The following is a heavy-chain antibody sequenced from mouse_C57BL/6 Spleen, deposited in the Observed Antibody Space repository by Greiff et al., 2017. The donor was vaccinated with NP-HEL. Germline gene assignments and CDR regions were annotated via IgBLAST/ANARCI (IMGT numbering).Heavy chain of an antibody. V-gene: IGHV5-6*01. CDR1: GFTFSSYG. Sequence: EVQGVESGGDLVKPGGSLKLSCAASGFTFSSYGMSWVRQTPDKRLEWVATISSGGSYTYYPDSVKGRFTISRDNAKNTLYLQMSSLKSEDTAMYYCARHSLYYYGSSYYFDYWGQGTTLTVSS. CDR2: ISSGGSYT. J-gene: IGHJ2*01. CDR3: ARHSLYYYGSSYYFDY. D-gene: IGHD1-1*01.